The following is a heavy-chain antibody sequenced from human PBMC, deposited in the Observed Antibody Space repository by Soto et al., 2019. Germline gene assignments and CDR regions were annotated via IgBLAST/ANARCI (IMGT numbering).Heavy chain of an antibody. Sequence: EVQLVQSGAEVKKPGESLKISCKGTGYNFTSYWIGWVRQMPGKGLEWMGIIYPGDSDTRYSPSFQGQVTISADKSISSAYLLWSTLKASDTAMYYCARQAASSSDVVAIDVWGQETTVTVSS. CDR3: ARQAASSSDVVAIDV. CDR1: GYNFTSYW. J-gene: IGHJ6*02. V-gene: IGHV5-51*01. CDR2: IYPGDSDT. D-gene: IGHD2-2*01.